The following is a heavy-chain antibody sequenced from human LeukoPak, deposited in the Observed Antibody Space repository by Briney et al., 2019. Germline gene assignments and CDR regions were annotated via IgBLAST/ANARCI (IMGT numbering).Heavy chain of an antibody. Sequence: GGSLRLSCAASGFTVSSNYMSWVRQAPGKGLEWVSVIYSGGSTYYADSVKGRFTISRHNSKNTLYLQMNSLRAEDTAVYYCARGQYYYDSSIYYFDYWGQGTLVTVSS. CDR3: ARGQYYYDSSIYYFDY. D-gene: IGHD3-22*01. CDR2: IYSGGST. CDR1: GFTVSSNY. J-gene: IGHJ4*02. V-gene: IGHV3-53*04.